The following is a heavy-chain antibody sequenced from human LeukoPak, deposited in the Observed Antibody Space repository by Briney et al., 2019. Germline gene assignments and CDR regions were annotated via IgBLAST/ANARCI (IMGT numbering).Heavy chain of an antibody. CDR3: ARDFAEEYFQH. Sequence: PGGSLRLSCAASGFTFSSYAMHWVRQAPGKGLEWVAVISYDGSNKYYADSVKGRFTISRDNSKNTLYLQMNSLRAEDTAVYYCARDFAEEYFQHWGQGTLVTVSS. CDR2: ISYDGSNK. V-gene: IGHV3-30-3*01. J-gene: IGHJ1*01. CDR1: GFTFSSYA.